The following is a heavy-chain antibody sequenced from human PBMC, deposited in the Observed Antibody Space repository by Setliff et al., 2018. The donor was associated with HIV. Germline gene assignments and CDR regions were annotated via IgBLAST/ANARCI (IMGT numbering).Heavy chain of an antibody. CDR2: IIPIFGTA. D-gene: IGHD3-22*01. CDR1: GGTFSSYA. V-gene: IGHV1-69*13. Sequence: ASVKVSCKASGGTFSSYAISWVRQAPGQGLEWMGGIIPIFGTANYAQKFQGRVTITADESTSTAYMELSSLRSEDTAVYYCARSRSSGYYCDYWGQGTLVTVSS. J-gene: IGHJ4*02. CDR3: ARSRSSGYYCDY.